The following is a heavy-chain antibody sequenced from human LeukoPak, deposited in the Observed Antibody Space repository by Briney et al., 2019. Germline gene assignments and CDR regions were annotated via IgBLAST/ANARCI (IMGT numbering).Heavy chain of an antibody. Sequence: ASVKVSCKASGYTFTSYDINWVRQATGQGLEWMGWMNPNSGNTGYAQKFQGRVTMTRNTSISTAYMELSSLRSEDTAVYYCAREGAYSYGYGYWGQGTLVTVSS. J-gene: IGHJ4*02. CDR1: GYTFTSYD. CDR2: MNPNSGNT. V-gene: IGHV1-8*01. D-gene: IGHD5-18*01. CDR3: AREGAYSYGYGY.